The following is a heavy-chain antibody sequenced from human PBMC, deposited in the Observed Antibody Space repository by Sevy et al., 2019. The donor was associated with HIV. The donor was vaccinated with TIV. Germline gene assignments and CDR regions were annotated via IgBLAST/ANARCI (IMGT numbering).Heavy chain of an antibody. J-gene: IGHJ4*02. CDR2: INHSGST. V-gene: IGHV4-34*01. D-gene: IGHD3-22*01. Sequence: SETLSLTCAVYGGSFSNDDWSWIRQPPGKGLEWIGEINHSGSTNYNPSLKSRVTISIDTSKNQFSLKPTSVTAADTAVYYCARWRGTRVTMMVVVTTGYFFNWGQGALVTVSS. CDR1: GGSFSNDD. CDR3: ARWRGTRVTMMVVVTTGYFFN.